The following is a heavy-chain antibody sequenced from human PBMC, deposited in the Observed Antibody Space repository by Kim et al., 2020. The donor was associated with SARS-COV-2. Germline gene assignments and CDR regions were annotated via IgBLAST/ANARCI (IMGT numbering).Heavy chain of an antibody. D-gene: IGHD6-13*01. V-gene: IGHV4-39*01. Sequence: SETLSLTCTVSGGSISSSSYYWGWIRQPPGKGLEWIGSIYYSGSTYYNPSLKSRVTISVDTSKNQFSLKLSSVTAADTAVYYCARQRAWGSSWYQVKSYYFDYWGQGTLVTVSS. CDR3: ARQRAWGSSWYQVKSYYFDY. CDR2: IYYSGST. J-gene: IGHJ4*02. CDR1: GGSISSSSYY.